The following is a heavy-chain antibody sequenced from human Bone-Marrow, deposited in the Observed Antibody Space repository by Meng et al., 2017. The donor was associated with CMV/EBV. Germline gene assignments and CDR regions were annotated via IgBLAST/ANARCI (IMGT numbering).Heavy chain of an antibody. Sequence: LSLTCAASGFTFSSYAMSWVRQAPGKGLEWVSVIYSGGSSTYYADSVKGRFTISRDNSKNTLYLQMNSLRAEDTAVYYCAKTAAVHFDYWGQGTLVTVSS. CDR2: IYSGGSST. V-gene: IGHV3-23*03. CDR1: GFTFSSYA. CDR3: AKTAAVHFDY. J-gene: IGHJ4*02. D-gene: IGHD6-13*01.